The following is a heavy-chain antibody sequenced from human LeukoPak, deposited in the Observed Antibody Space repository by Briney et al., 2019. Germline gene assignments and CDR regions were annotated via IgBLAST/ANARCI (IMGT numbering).Heavy chain of an antibody. Sequence: PSETLSLTCAVYGGSFSGYYWSWIRQPPGKGLEWIGEINHSGSTNYNPSLKSRVTISVDASKNQFSLKLSSVTAADTAVYYCARGTGFPNWRDYYYGMDVWGQGTTVTVSS. CDR3: ARGTGFPNWRDYYYGMDV. CDR2: INHSGST. J-gene: IGHJ6*02. D-gene: IGHD1-1*01. V-gene: IGHV4-34*01. CDR1: GGSFSGYY.